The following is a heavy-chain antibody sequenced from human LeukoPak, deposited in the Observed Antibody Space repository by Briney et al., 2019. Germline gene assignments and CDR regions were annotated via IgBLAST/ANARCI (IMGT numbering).Heavy chain of an antibody. D-gene: IGHD3-10*01. Sequence: TSETLSLTCTVSGGSISSYYWSWIRQPPGKGLEWIGYIYYSGSTNYNPSLKSRVTISVYTSKNQFSLKLSSVTAADTAVYYCARTFGELSLDMDVWGKGTTVTVSS. CDR2: IYYSGST. J-gene: IGHJ6*03. CDR1: GGSISSYY. V-gene: IGHV4-59*01. CDR3: ARTFGELSLDMDV.